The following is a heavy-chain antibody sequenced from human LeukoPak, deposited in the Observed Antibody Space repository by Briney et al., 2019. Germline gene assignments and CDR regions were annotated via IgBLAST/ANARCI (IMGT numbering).Heavy chain of an antibody. V-gene: IGHV3-21*01. CDR2: ISSSSSYI. CDR3: ARGDILVDYYYYGMDV. Sequence: GGSLRLSCAAFGFTFSSYSMNWVRQAPGKGLEWVSSISSSSSYIYYADSVKGRFTISRDNAKNSLYLQMNSLRAEDTAVYYCARGDILVDYYYYGMDVWGQGTTVTVSS. CDR1: GFTFSSYS. J-gene: IGHJ6*02. D-gene: IGHD1-26*01.